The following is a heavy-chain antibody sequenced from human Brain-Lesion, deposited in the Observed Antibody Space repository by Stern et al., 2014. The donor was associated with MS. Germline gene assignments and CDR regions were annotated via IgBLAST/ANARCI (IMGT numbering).Heavy chain of an antibody. D-gene: IGHD2-2*01. CDR2: IFNSGST. Sequence: QVQLQESGPGLVKHSQTLSLSCTVSGGSISSGGYYWSWIRQPAGKGLEWIGRIFNSGSTRANPSLKSRVPISIDPSKTQFSLRLNSMTAADTAVYYCARGRVVPGFQYYATDVWGQGTTVIVSS. CDR1: GGSISSGGYY. CDR3: ARGRVVPGFQYYATDV. J-gene: IGHJ6*02. V-gene: IGHV4-61*02.